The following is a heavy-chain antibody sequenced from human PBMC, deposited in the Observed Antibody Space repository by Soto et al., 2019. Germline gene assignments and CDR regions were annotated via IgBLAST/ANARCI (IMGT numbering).Heavy chain of an antibody. CDR2: ISGSGGST. Sequence: EVQLLESGGGLVQPGGSLRLSCAASGFTFSSYAMSWVRQAPGKGLEWVSVISGSGGSTHYADSVKGRFTISRDNSKNTLYLQMNSLRADDTAVYYCASARNYGSGPHPRGLDYWGQGTLVTVSS. CDR1: GFTFSSYA. V-gene: IGHV3-23*01. J-gene: IGHJ4*02. CDR3: ASARNYGSGPHPRGLDY. D-gene: IGHD3-10*01.